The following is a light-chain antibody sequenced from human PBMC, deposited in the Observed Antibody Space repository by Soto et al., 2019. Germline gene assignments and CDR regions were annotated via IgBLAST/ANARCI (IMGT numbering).Light chain of an antibody. V-gene: IGKV3-20*01. CDR1: QSVSSNY. J-gene: IGKJ1*01. CDR2: GAS. CDR3: QQYGSSGT. Sequence: EIVLTQSPGTLSLSPGERGTLSCRASQSVSSNYLAWYQQKPGQAPRLLIYGASSRATGIPDRFSGSGSGPDFTLTISRLEPEDFSVYYCQQYGSSGTFGQGTKVDIK.